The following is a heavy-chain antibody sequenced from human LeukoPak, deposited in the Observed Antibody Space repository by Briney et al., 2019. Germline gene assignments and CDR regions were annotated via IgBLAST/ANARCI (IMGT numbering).Heavy chain of an antibody. Sequence: PSETLSLTCTVSGGSISSYYWSWIRQPAGKRLEWIGRIYTSGSTNYNPSLKSRVTMSVDTSKNQFSLKLSSVTAADTAVYYCARAGPSYCGGDCYFPVFDYWGQGTLVTVSS. V-gene: IGHV4-4*07. CDR3: ARAGPSYCGGDCYFPVFDY. D-gene: IGHD2-21*02. CDR2: IYTSGST. CDR1: GGSISSYY. J-gene: IGHJ4*02.